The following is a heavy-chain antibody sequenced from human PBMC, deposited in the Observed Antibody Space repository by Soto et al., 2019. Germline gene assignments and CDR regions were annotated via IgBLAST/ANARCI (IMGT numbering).Heavy chain of an antibody. D-gene: IGHD6-13*01. V-gene: IGHV1-2*04. Sequence: ASVKASCKASGYTFTGYYMHWVRQAPGQGLEWMGWINPNSGGTNYAQKFQGWVTMTRDTSISTAYMELSRLRSDDTAVYYCARSYSSSWHYYGMDVWGQGTTVTVSS. CDR1: GYTFTGYY. J-gene: IGHJ6*02. CDR2: INPNSGGT. CDR3: ARSYSSSWHYYGMDV.